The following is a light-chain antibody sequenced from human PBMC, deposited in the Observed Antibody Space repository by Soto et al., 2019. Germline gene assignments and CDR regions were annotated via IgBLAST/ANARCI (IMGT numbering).Light chain of an antibody. V-gene: IGKV2D-29*01. CDR2: EVS. J-gene: IGKJ2*01. CDR1: QSLLHSNGQTF. CDR3: MQSLQLPLYT. Sequence: VMTQTPLSLSVTPGQPASISCKSSQSLLHSNGQTFLYWYLQRPGQPPHLLIYEVSKRFSEVPERFSGSGLGTDSTRPLSRVEAGDVGVYYCMQSLQLPLYTFGQGTKLDIK.